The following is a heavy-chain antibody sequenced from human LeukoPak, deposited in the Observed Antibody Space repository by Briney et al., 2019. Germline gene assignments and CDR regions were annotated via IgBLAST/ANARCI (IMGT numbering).Heavy chain of an antibody. J-gene: IGHJ6*03. Sequence: GGSLRLSCAASGFIFSSYSMNWVRQAPGKGLEWVGFIRSKAYGGTTEYAASVKGRFTISRDDSKSIAYLQMNSLKTEDTAVYYCTGVKRGYSYGYDYYYYMDVWGKGTTVTISS. CDR3: TGVKRGYSYGYDYYYYMDV. CDR1: GFIFSSYS. V-gene: IGHV3-49*04. D-gene: IGHD5-18*01. CDR2: IRSKAYGGTT.